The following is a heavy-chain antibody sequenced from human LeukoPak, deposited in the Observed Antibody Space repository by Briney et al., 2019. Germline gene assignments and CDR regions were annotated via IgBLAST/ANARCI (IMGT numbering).Heavy chain of an antibody. V-gene: IGHV4-34*01. Sequence: SEALSLTCAVYGGSFSGYYWSWIRQPPGKGLEWIGEINHSGSTNYNPSLKSRVTISVDTSKNQFSLKLSSVTAADTAMYYCARAYYCGGGSCKLEYWGQGTLVTVSS. CDR3: ARAYYCGGGSCKLEY. CDR1: GGSFSGYY. J-gene: IGHJ4*02. D-gene: IGHD2-15*01. CDR2: INHSGST.